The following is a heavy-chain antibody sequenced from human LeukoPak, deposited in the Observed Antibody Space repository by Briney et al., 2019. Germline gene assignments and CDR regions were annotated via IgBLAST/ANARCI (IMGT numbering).Heavy chain of an antibody. CDR3: ARWGRGSDAYYVRQEYYYYYYGMDV. D-gene: IGHD3-10*02. V-gene: IGHV4-4*07. CDR1: GGSISSYY. CDR2: IYTSGST. Sequence: SETLSLTCTVSGGSISSYYWSWIRQPAGKGLEWIGRIYTSGSTNYNPSLKSRVTMSVDTSKNQFSLKLSSVTAADTAVYYCARWGRGSDAYYVRQEYYYYYYGMDVWGQGTTVTVSS. J-gene: IGHJ6*02.